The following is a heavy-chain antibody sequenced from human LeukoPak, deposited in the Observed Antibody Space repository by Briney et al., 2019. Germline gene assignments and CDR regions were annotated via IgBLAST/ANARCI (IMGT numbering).Heavy chain of an antibody. CDR2: ISAFNGET. D-gene: IGHD5-12*01. J-gene: IGHJ4*02. Sequence: ASVKVSCKPSGYIFTTYGLSWVRQAPGQGLAWMGWISAFNGETNYAQKFQGRITVTTDTSASTVYMELTGLTSDDTALYYCARGGGTGYSGYDVYFDFWGQGTLVTVSS. CDR3: ARGGGTGYSGYDVYFDF. V-gene: IGHV1-18*01. CDR1: GYIFTTYG.